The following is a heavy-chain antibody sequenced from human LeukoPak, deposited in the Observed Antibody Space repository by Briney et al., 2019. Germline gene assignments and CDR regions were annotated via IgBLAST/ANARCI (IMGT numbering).Heavy chain of an antibody. J-gene: IGHJ4*02. V-gene: IGHV1-18*01. CDR1: GYTFTSYG. CDR2: ITTYNGNT. D-gene: IGHD6-13*01. CDR3: ARAPISSSSYDY. Sequence: ASVTVSRKGSGYTFTSYGISWVRQAPGQGVGWVGCITTYNGNTTYPHKLQARVTMTTHTSTTTAYMELTSLRSDDTAVYYCARAPISSSSYDYWGQGTLVTVSS.